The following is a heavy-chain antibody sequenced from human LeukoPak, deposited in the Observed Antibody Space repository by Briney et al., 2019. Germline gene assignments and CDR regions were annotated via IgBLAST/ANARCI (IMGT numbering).Heavy chain of an antibody. V-gene: IGHV3-21*01. D-gene: IGHD3-16*02. J-gene: IGHJ3*02. CDR1: GFTFDDYA. CDR2: ISSSSSYI. CDR3: ARDPAYDYVWGSYRYSPDAFDI. Sequence: PGGSLRLSCAASGFTFDDYAMHWVRQAPGKGLEWVSSISSSSSYIYYADSVKGRFTISRDNAKNSLYLQMNSLRAEDTAVYYCARDPAYDYVWGSYRYSPDAFDIWGQGTMVTVSS.